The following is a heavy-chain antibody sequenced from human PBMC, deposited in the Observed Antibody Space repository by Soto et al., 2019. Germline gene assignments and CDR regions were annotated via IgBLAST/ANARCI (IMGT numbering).Heavy chain of an antibody. CDR2: IYYTGNT. D-gene: IGHD3-3*01. Sequence: SETLSLTCTVSGGSVSSGSYYWSWIRQNTGRGLEWIGYIYYTGNTYYNPSLKSRLAISVDTSKNQFSLKLTSVTAADTALYYCAIDPRSAYYPDHSGQGTLLTVSS. V-gene: IGHV4-31*03. J-gene: IGHJ4*02. CDR3: AIDPRSAYYPDH. CDR1: GGSVSSGSYY.